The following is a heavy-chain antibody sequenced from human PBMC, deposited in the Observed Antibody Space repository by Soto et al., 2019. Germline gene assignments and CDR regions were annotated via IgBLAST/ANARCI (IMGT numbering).Heavy chain of an antibody. Sequence: QVQLVESGGGVVQPGRSLRLSCAASGFTFSSYYMHWVRQAPGKGLEWVAVIWYDGSNKNYADSVKGRFTISRDNSKNTLYLQMNSLRAEDTAVYYCARDYDSTGYSPLFDYWGQGTLVTVSS. J-gene: IGHJ4*02. D-gene: IGHD3-22*01. CDR2: IWYDGSNK. CDR3: ARDYDSTGYSPLFDY. V-gene: IGHV3-33*01. CDR1: GFTFSSYY.